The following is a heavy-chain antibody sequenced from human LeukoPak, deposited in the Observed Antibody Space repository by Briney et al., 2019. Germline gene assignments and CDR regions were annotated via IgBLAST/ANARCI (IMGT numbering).Heavy chain of an antibody. J-gene: IGHJ4*02. D-gene: IGHD1-1*01. V-gene: IGHV1-69*06. Sequence: SVKVSCKTSGGTFSSSAITWVRQAPGQGFEWVGRIIPMYGRTDLAQKFQARVTITADKSTSTAYMELSRLRSEDTAVYYCARDILNEGFYFDYWGQGTLATVSS. CDR2: IIPMYGRT. CDR1: GGTFSSSA. CDR3: ARDILNEGFYFDY.